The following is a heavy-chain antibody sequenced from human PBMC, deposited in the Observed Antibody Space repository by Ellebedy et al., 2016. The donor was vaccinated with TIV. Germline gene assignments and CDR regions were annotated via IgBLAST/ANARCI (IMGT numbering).Heavy chain of an antibody. D-gene: IGHD6-25*01. CDR3: AKWGGYGDY. CDR1: GFTFSSYT. CDR2: VIGSGWTT. J-gene: IGHJ4*02. V-gene: IGHV3-23*01. Sequence: PGGSLRLSCAASGFTFSSYTISWVRQAKGKGLEWISGVIGSGWTTYYADSVKGGFTIARDNSKNTVYLQMNSLRVEDTAVYYYAKWGGYGDYWGQGTLVAVSS.